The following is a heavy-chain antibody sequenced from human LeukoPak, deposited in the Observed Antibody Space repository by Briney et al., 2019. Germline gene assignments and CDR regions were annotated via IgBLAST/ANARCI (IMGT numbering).Heavy chain of an antibody. D-gene: IGHD3-3*01. J-gene: IGHJ6*03. CDR2: IYTSGST. CDR3: ARDTGPRDFYYYYYMDV. Sequence: SETLSLTCTVSGGSISSYYWSWIRQPAEKGLEWIGRIYTSGSTNYNPSLKSRVTMSVDTSKNQFSLKLSSVTAADTAVYYCARDTGPRDFYYYYYMDVWGKGTTVTVSS. CDR1: GGSISSYY. V-gene: IGHV4-4*07.